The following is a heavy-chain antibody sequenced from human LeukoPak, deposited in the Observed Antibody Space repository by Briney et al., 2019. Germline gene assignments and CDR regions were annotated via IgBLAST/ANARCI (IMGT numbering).Heavy chain of an antibody. J-gene: IGHJ6*02. CDR3: ARDLGLPKVWWLRGDYYYGMDV. V-gene: IGHV1-18*01. Sequence: ASVKVSCKASGYTFTSYGISWVRQAPGQGLEWMGWISAYNGNTNYAQKLQGRVTMTTDTSTSTAYMELRSLRSDDTAVYYCARDLGLPKVWWLRGDYYYGMDVWGQGTTVTVSS. D-gene: IGHD5-12*01. CDR2: ISAYNGNT. CDR1: GYTFTSYG.